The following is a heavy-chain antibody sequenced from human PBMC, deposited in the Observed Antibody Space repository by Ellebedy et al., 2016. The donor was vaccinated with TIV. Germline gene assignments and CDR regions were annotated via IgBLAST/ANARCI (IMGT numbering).Heavy chain of an antibody. D-gene: IGHD6-13*01. Sequence: GGSLRLSCAASGFTFRNYSMSWVRQAPGRGLEWVSSINGAGATYYADSVKGLFTISRDNSRNIFYLQMNSLRADDTAVYYCARILTTAALDYWGQGTLVTVSP. CDR3: ARILTTAALDY. J-gene: IGHJ4*02. CDR1: GFTFRNYS. CDR2: INGAGAT. V-gene: IGHV3-23*01.